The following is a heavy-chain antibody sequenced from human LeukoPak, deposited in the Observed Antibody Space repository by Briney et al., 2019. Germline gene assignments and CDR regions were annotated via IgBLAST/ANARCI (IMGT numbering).Heavy chain of an antibody. CDR2: ISYDGSNK. D-gene: IGHD1-1*01. V-gene: IGHV3-30-3*01. J-gene: IGHJ5*02. CDR3: AKEESLTKWFDP. CDR1: GFTFSSYA. Sequence: PGGSLRLSCAASGFTFSSYAMHWVRQAPGKGLEWVAVISYDGSNKYYADSVKGRFTISRDNSKNTVYLQMNSLRSEDTAVYYCAKEESLTKWFDPWGQGTLVTVSS.